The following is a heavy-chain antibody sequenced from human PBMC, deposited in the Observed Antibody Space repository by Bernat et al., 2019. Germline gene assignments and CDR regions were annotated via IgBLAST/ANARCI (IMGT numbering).Heavy chain of an antibody. CDR1: GDSVSSNSAA. V-gene: IGHV6-1*01. CDR3: ATDSRGPLVPAADDAFDI. D-gene: IGHD6-13*01. J-gene: IGHJ3*02. CDR2: TYYRSKWYN. Sequence: QVQLQQSGPGLVKPSQTLSLTCAISGDSVSSNSAAWNWIRQSPSRDLEWLGRTYYRSKWYNDYAVSVKSRITINPDTSKNQFSLQLNSVTPEDTAVYYCATDSRGPLVPAADDAFDIWGQGTMVTVSS.